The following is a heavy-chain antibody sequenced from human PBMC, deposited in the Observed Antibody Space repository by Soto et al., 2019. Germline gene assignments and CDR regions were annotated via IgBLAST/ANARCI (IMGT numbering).Heavy chain of an antibody. CDR2: IYYSGST. J-gene: IGHJ1*01. D-gene: IGHD2-2*01. Sequence: PSETLSLTCTVSGGSISSYYWSWIRQPPGKGLEWIGYIYYSGSTNYNPSLKSRVTISVDRSKNQFSLKLSSVTAADTAVYYCARAYCTSTSCYAEYFQHWGQGTLVTVSS. CDR3: ARAYCTSTSCYAEYFQH. V-gene: IGHV4-59*08. CDR1: GGSISSYY.